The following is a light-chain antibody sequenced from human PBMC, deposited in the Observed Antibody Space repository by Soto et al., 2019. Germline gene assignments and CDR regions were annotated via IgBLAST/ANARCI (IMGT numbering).Light chain of an antibody. CDR1: QSITTF. CDR3: QQSYNAPRT. J-gene: IGKJ4*01. Sequence: DIQMTQFPRSLSASVGDSVTITCRASQSITTFLNWYRQKPGKAPEVLIFTASNLESGVPPRFSGGGSGTHFTLTISSLQPEDFATYFCQQSYNAPRTFGGGTKVQI. V-gene: IGKV1-39*01. CDR2: TAS.